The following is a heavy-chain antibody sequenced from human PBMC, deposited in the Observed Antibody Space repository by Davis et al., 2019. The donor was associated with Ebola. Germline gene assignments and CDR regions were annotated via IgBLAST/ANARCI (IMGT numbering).Heavy chain of an antibody. Sequence: SETLSLTCTVSGYSMTSFYMTWVRQPPGKGLDWVGYFYDNCSPSYSPSLKSRVSMSMDMSKNQFSLRLSSVTAAETAVYYCARMQQLKFDYWGQGTLVTVSS. J-gene: IGHJ4*02. D-gene: IGHD6-13*01. CDR2: FYDNCSP. CDR1: GYSMTSFY. V-gene: IGHV4-59*01. CDR3: ARMQQLKFDY.